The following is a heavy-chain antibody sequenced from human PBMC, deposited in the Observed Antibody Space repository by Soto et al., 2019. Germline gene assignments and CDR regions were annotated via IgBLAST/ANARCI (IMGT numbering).Heavy chain of an antibody. J-gene: IGHJ4*01. D-gene: IGHD3-9*01. CDR2: INAGNGDT. CDR3: ARDILSGYSRDDN. V-gene: IGHV1-3*01. CDR1: GYTFTNYA. Sequence: ASVKVSCKASGYTFTNYAIHWVRQAPGERLEWMGWINAGNGDTRYSQKFQGRVTITRDTSASIGYMDLSSLRSEDTAVYYCARDILSGYSRDDNWG.